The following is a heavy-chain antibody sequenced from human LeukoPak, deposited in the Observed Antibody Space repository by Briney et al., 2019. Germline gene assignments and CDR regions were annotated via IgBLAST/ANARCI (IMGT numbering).Heavy chain of an antibody. CDR3: AKDTYSTSPYYFDY. CDR1: GFTFNNYA. Sequence: PGGSLRLSCAAAGFTFNNYAMSWVRQAPGKGLKWVSGISSGGSTYYADSVKGRFTISRDNSKNTLYLQMNSPRAEDTAVYYCAKDTYSTSPYYFDYWGQGTLVTVSS. CDR2: ISSGGST. J-gene: IGHJ4*02. D-gene: IGHD1-26*01. V-gene: IGHV3-23*01.